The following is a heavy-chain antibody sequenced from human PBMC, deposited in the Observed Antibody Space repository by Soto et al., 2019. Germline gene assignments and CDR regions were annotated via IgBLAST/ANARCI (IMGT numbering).Heavy chain of an antibody. Sequence: SETLALTCSVSGGSVRSGSYYWTWIRQPPGKGLEWIGYIYQSGTTNYNASLKSRVTISIDTSKNQFFLKLNSVTAADTAVYYCARDSSGRHDYWGQGTLVTVSS. D-gene: IGHD3-22*01. CDR2: IYQSGTT. CDR3: ARDSSGRHDY. V-gene: IGHV4-61*01. CDR1: GGSVRSGSYY. J-gene: IGHJ4*02.